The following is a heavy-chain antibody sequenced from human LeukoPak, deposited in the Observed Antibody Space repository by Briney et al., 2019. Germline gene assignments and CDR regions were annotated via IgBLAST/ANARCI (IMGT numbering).Heavy chain of an antibody. CDR1: GGSISSGDSY. Sequence: SETLSLTCTVSGGSISSGDSYWSWIRQPPGKGLEWIGYIYSSGTTYYNPSLKSRVTISVDTSKNQFSLRLSSVSAADTAVYYCARVCSGTSDFGTLDYWGQGTLVTVSS. V-gene: IGHV4-30-4*01. D-gene: IGHD2-2*01. CDR2: IYSSGTT. J-gene: IGHJ4*02. CDR3: ARVCSGTSDFGTLDY.